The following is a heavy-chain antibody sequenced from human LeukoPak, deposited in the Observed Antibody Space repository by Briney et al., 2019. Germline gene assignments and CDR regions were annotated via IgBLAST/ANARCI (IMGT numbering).Heavy chain of an antibody. D-gene: IGHD3-16*01. CDR2: IRSKVNSYAT. J-gene: IGHJ4*02. V-gene: IGHV3-73*01. Sequence: GGSLRLSCAASGFTFSGSAMHWVRQASGKGLEWVGRIRSKVNSYATAYAASVKGRFTISRDDSKNTAYLQMNSLKTEDTAVYYCTRGALDYDYVWGSPRFDYWGQGTLVTVSS. CDR1: GFTFSGSA. CDR3: TRGALDYDYVWGSPRFDY.